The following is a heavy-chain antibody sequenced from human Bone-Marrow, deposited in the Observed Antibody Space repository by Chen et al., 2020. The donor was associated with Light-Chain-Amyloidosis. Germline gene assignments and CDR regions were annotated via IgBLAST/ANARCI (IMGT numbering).Heavy chain of an antibody. CDR1: GYIFTNFW. CDR3: ARPLNHASPAVAF. J-gene: IGHJ4*02. Sequence: VQLVQSGAEVKKPGDSLRISCKASGYIFTNFWIHWVRQKPGEALELMGIIFPRDSDTRYSPSFQGQVTISAAKSITTAYLDLNNLQSSDTAMYFCARPLNHASPAVAFWGQGTLLTVSS. V-gene: IGHV5-51*03. CDR2: IFPRDSDT.